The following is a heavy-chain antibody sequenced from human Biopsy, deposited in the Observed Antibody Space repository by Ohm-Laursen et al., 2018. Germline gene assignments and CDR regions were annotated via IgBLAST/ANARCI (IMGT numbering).Heavy chain of an antibody. CDR1: GGSIGSFL. V-gene: IGHV4-59*01. J-gene: IGHJ4*02. D-gene: IGHD1-26*01. Sequence: SETLSLTYTVSGGSIGSFLWSWIRQPPGKGLEWIGYIYYSGSTNYNPSLRSRVTISVDRSKNQFSLELSSVTAADTAAYYCARVGAGAPSIDYFDYWGQGALVTVSS. CDR2: IYYSGST. CDR3: ARVGAGAPSIDYFDY.